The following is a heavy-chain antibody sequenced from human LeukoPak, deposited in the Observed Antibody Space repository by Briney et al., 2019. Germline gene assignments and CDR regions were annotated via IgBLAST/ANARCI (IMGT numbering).Heavy chain of an antibody. J-gene: IGHJ4*02. CDR1: GYTFTSYG. V-gene: IGHV1-46*01. Sequence: ASVKVSCKASGYTFTSYGISWVRQAPGQGLEWMGIINPSGGSTSYAQKFQGRVTMTRDTSTSTVYMELSSLRSEDTAVYYCARGRVVVVPELDYWGQGTLVTVSS. CDR2: INPSGGST. CDR3: ARGRVVVVPELDY. D-gene: IGHD2-2*01.